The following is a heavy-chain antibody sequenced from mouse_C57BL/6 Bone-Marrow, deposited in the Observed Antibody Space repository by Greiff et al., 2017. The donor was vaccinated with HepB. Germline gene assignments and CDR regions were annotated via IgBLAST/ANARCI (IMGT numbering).Heavy chain of an antibody. CDR1: GYTFTDYE. Sequence: VQVVESGAELVRPGASVTLSCKASGYTFTDYEMHWVKQTPVHGLEWIGAIDPETGGTAYNQKFKGKAILTADKSSSTAYMELRSLTSEDSAVYYCTDTVVAGDDWGQGTTLTVSS. CDR2: IDPETGGT. D-gene: IGHD1-1*01. V-gene: IGHV1-15*01. J-gene: IGHJ2*01. CDR3: TDTVVAGDD.